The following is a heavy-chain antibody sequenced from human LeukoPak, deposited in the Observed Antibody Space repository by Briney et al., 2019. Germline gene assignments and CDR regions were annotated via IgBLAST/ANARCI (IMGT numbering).Heavy chain of an antibody. V-gene: IGHV4-34*01. CDR1: GGSFSGYY. Sequence: KASETLSLTCAVYGGSFSGYYWSWIRQSPGKGLEWIGEINHILSTYYHPSLNIRVAISVHTSNNHFSLKLSSVIASDTAVYYCASTLITMIVVVTWNAFDIWGQGTMVTVSS. CDR2: INHILST. J-gene: IGHJ3*02. CDR3: ASTLITMIVVVTWNAFDI. D-gene: IGHD3-22*01.